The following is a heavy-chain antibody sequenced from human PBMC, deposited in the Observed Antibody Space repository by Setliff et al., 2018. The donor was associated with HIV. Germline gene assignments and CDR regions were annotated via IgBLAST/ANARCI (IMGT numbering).Heavy chain of an antibody. D-gene: IGHD4-17*01. CDR1: GGSCSNFA. CDR3: ARSPVTTDYYYYMDV. CDR2: IIPILGVT. Sequence: VKFPCQASGGSCSNFAISWVRQAPGQGLEWRGGIIPILGVTKYAQKFQGRVTITADKSTSTAYMELSSLRSEDTAVYYCARSPVTTDYYYYMDVWGKGTTVTVSS. J-gene: IGHJ6*03. V-gene: IGHV1-69*10.